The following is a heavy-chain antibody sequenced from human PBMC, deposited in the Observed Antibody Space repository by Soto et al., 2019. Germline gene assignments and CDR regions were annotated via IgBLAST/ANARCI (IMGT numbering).Heavy chain of an antibody. CDR3: ARQSEIPPAMFDP. V-gene: IGHV5-51*01. Sequence: PGESLKISCKASGYSITNYWIGWVSQLPGKGLEWMGIIYPGDSDTRYSPSFQGQVTISADKSISTAYLQWSSLKASDTAMYYCARQSEIPPAMFDPWGQGTLVTVSS. J-gene: IGHJ5*02. CDR2: IYPGDSDT. CDR1: GYSITNYW.